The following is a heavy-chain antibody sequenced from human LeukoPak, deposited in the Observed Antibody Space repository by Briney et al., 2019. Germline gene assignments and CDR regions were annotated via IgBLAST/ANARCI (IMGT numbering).Heavy chain of an antibody. CDR2: ISSSGSTI. J-gene: IGHJ3*02. Sequence: PGGSLRLSCAASGFTFSTYSMNWVRQAPGKGLEWVSYISSSGSTIYYADSVKGRFTISRDNAKNSLYLQMNSLRAEDTAVYYCVKVGVGATNQVGYGHYDAFDIWGQGTMVTVSS. D-gene: IGHD1-26*01. CDR3: VKVGVGATNQVGYGHYDAFDI. CDR1: GFTFSTYS. V-gene: IGHV3-48*04.